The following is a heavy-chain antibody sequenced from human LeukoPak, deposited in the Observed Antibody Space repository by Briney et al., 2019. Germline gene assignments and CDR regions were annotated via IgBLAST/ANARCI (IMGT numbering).Heavy chain of an antibody. D-gene: IGHD2-2*01. Sequence: GGSLRLSCAASGFTFSSYSVSWVRQAPGKGLEWVSGITGTGGSTYDADSVKGRFTISRDNSKNTLYLQMNRLRAEDTAIYYCTKDALISYRGAWSHSDYWGQGTLVTVSS. CDR1: GFTFSSYS. CDR2: ITGTGGST. J-gene: IGHJ4*02. V-gene: IGHV3-23*01. CDR3: TKDALISYRGAWSHSDY.